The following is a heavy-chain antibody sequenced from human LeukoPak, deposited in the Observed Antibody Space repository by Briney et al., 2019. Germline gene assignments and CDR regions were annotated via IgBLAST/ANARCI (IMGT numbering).Heavy chain of an antibody. V-gene: IGHV3-11*01. J-gene: IGHJ6*02. CDR1: GFTFSDYY. CDR2: ISSSGSTI. CDR3: ARDLRRIVVVPAAYYYYYYGMDV. Sequence: PGGSLRLSCAASGFTFSDYYMSWIRQAPGKGLEWVSYISSSGSTIYYADSVKGRFTISRDNAKNSLYLQMNSLRAEDTAVYYCARDLRRIVVVPAAYYYYYYGMDVWGQGTTVTVSS. D-gene: IGHD2-2*01.